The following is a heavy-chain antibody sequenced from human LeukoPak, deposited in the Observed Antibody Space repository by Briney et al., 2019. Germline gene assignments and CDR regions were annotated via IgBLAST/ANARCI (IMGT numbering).Heavy chain of an antibody. CDR3: ARVGGYNSPLDY. J-gene: IGHJ4*02. Sequence: PSETLSLTCTVSGGSISSYYWSWIRQPPGKGLEWIGYIYYSGSTNYNPSLKSRVTISVDTSKNQFSLKLSSVTAADTAVYYCARVGGYNSPLDYWGQGTLVTVSS. CDR1: GGSISSYY. D-gene: IGHD5-24*01. CDR2: IYYSGST. V-gene: IGHV4-59*01.